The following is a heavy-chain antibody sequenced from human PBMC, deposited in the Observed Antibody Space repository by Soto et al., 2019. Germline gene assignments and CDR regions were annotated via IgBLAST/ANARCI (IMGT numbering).Heavy chain of an antibody. CDR1: GFTFSSYG. J-gene: IGHJ4*02. V-gene: IGHV3-30*03. CDR2: ISYDGSNK. CDR3: ASINNYFDY. Sequence: QVQLVASGGGVVQPGRSLRLSCAASGFTFSSYGMHWVRQAPGKGLEWVAVISYDGSNKYYADSVKGRFTISSDNYKNTLYMQMNSLSAEDTAVYYWASINNYFDYWGQGTLVTVSS.